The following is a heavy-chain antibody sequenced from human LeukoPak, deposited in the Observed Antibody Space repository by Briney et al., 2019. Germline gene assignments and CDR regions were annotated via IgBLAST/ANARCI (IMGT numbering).Heavy chain of an antibody. J-gene: IGHJ4*02. CDR2: IYYSGST. CDR1: GGSISSYY. V-gene: IGHV4-59*01. CDR3: ARVSRDGYNYVVDY. Sequence: SETLSLTCTVSGGSISSYYWSWIRQPPGKGLEWIGYIYYSGSTNYNPSLKSRVTISVDTSKNQLSLKLSSVTAADTAVYYCARVSRDGYNYVVDYWGQGTLATVSS. D-gene: IGHD5-24*01.